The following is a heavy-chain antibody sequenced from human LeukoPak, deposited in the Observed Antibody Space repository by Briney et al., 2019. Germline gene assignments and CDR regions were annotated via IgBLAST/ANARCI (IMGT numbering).Heavy chain of an antibody. CDR2: IRSDATSK. D-gene: IGHD3-10*01. J-gene: IGHJ6*02. CDR3: AKGRDGSGTYEKFLDV. V-gene: IGHV3-30*02. CDR1: GFTFSYYA. Sequence: GGSLRLSCATSGFTFSYYAMHWVRQAPGRGLEWVALIRSDATSKYYADSVKGRFTVSRDNSKNTLYLQMNSLRPEDTAVYHCAKGRDGSGTYEKFLDVWGQGTMVTVSS.